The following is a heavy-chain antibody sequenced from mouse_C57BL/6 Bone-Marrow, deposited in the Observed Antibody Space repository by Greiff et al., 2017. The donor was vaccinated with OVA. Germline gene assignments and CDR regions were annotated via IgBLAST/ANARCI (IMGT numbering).Heavy chain of an antibody. CDR3: AKRGYYEYFEV. CDR1: GFTFTSYW. D-gene: IGHD2-4*01. V-gene: IGHV1-55*01. J-gene: IGHJ1*03. Sequence: VQLQQPGAELVKPGASVKMSCKASGFTFTSYWITWVIQRPGQGLEWIGDFYPGSGSTNYNEKFKSKATLTVDTSSSTAYMQRSGLTSEDSAVYYSAKRGYYEYFEVWGTETTLTVSS. CDR2: FYPGSGST.